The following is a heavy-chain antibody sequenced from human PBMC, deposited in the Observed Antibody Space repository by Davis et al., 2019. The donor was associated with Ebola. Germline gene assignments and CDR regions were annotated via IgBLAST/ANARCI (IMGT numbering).Heavy chain of an antibody. CDR1: GFTFSKYA. V-gene: IGHV3-23*01. D-gene: IGHD3-22*01. Sequence: GESLKISCAASGFTFSKYAMSWVRQAPGKGLEWVSVISGSGGSTYYADSVKGRFTISRDNSKNTLYLQMNSLRAEDTAVYYCAKAPYYYDSSGYYGLGAFDIWGQGTMVTVSS. J-gene: IGHJ3*02. CDR2: ISGSGGST. CDR3: AKAPYYYDSSGYYGLGAFDI.